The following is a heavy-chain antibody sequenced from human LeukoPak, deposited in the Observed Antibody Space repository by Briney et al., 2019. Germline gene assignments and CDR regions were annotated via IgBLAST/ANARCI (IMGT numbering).Heavy chain of an antibody. CDR3: ARVAGSGRYYYYMDV. Sequence: ASVKVSCKVSGYTLTELSMHWVRQAPGKGLEWMGGFDPEDGETIYAQKFQGRVTMTEDTSTDTAYMELSRLRSDDTAVYYCARVAGSGRYYYYMDVWGKGTTVTVSS. V-gene: IGHV1-24*01. CDR1: GYTLTELS. CDR2: FDPEDGET. D-gene: IGHD6-19*01. J-gene: IGHJ6*03.